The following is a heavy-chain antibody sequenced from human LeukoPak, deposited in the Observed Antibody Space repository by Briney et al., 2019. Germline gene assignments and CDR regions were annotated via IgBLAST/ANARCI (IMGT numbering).Heavy chain of an antibody. CDR1: GYTLTVLS. D-gene: IGHD5-18*01. Sequence: GASVKVSCKVSGYTLTVLSMHWGRQAPGTGLEWMGGFDPEDGETIYAQKFQGRVTMTADTSTDTAYLELSSLRSEDTAVYYCATGGDTAMAPPLDYWGQGALVTVSS. V-gene: IGHV1-24*01. CDR2: FDPEDGET. CDR3: ATGGDTAMAPPLDY. J-gene: IGHJ4*02.